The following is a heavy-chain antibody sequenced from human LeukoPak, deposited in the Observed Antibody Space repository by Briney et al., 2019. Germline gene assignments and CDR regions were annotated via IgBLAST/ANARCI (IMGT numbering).Heavy chain of an antibody. V-gene: IGHV3-21*01. D-gene: IGHD1-1*01. Sequence: PGESLRLSCAASGFAFNTYSMNWVRQAPGKGLEWVSFIFSSSTYIYYTDSVKGRFTISRDNARNSLYLQMDNLRAEDTAVYYCARLLLAGTYYYMDVWGKGTTVTVSS. J-gene: IGHJ6*03. CDR3: ARLLLAGTYYYMDV. CDR1: GFAFNTYS. CDR2: IFSSSTYI.